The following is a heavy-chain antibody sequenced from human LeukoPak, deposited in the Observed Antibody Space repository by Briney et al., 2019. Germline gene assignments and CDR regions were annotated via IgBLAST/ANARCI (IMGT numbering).Heavy chain of an antibody. CDR3: AHEPIAAAGKVLNWFDP. J-gene: IGHJ5*02. CDR2: IYWDDDK. CDR1: GFSLITSGVG. V-gene: IGHV2-5*02. D-gene: IGHD6-13*01. Sequence: SGPTLVNPTQTLTVTCTFSGFSLITSGVGVGWIRQPPGKALEWLALIYWDDDKRYSPSLKSRLTITKDTSKNQVVLTMTNMDPLDTATYHCAHEPIAAAGKVLNWFDPWGQGTLVTASS.